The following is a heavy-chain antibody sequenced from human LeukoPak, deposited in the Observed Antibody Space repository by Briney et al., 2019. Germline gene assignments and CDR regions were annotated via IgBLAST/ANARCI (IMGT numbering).Heavy chain of an antibody. CDR2: INHSGSI. CDR1: GGSFSGYY. CDR3: ARGSPYMDV. Sequence: SETLSLTCAVYGGSFSGYYWSWIRQPPGKGLEWIGEINHSGSINYNPSLKSRVTISVDTSKNQFSLKLSSVTAADTAVYYCARGSPYMDVWGKGTTVTVSS. J-gene: IGHJ6*03. V-gene: IGHV4-34*01.